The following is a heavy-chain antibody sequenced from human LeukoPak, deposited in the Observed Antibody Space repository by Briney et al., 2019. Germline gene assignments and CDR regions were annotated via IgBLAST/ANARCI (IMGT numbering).Heavy chain of an antibody. D-gene: IGHD6-6*01. Sequence: SETLSLTCAVYGGSFSGYYWSWIRQPPGKGLEWIGEINHSGSTNYNPSLKSRVTISVDTSKNQFSLKLSSVTAADTAVYYCARGDRRIAARISWLDYWGQGTLVTVSS. V-gene: IGHV4-34*01. CDR2: INHSGST. CDR3: ARGDRRIAARISWLDY. CDR1: GGSFSGYY. J-gene: IGHJ4*02.